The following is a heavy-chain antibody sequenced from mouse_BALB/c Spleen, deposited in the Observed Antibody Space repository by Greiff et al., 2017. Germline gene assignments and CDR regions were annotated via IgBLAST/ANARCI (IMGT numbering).Heavy chain of an antibody. CDR3: ARDYARYDAGNYYAMDY. J-gene: IGHJ4*01. Sequence: EVNLVESGGGLVQPGGSLRLSCATSGLTFTDYYMSWVRQPPGKALEWLGFIRNKANGYTTEYSASVKGRFTISRDNSQSILYLQMNTLRAEDSATYYCARDYARYDAGNYYAMDYWGQGTSVTVSS. CDR2: IRNKANGYTT. D-gene: IGHD2-14*01. V-gene: IGHV7-3*02. CDR1: GLTFTDYY.